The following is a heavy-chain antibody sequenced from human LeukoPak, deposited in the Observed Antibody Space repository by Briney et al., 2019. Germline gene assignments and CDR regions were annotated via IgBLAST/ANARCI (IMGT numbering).Heavy chain of an antibody. J-gene: IGHJ3*02. CDR1: GYTFTSYG. Sequence: ASVKVPCKASGYTFTSYGISWVRQAPGQGLEWMGWINAGNGNTKYSQEFQGRVTITRDTSASTAYMELSSLRSEDTAVYYCAMRQRIFGAFDIWGQGTMVTVSS. CDR3: AMRQRIFGAFDI. CDR2: INAGNGNT. D-gene: IGHD6-25*01. V-gene: IGHV1-18*01.